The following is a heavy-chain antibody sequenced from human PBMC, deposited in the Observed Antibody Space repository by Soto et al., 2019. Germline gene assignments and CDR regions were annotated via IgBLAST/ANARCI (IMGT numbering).Heavy chain of an antibody. CDR1: GGSFSGYY. J-gene: IGHJ6*02. D-gene: IGHD3-9*01. Sequence: PSETLSLTCAVYGGSFSGYYWSWIRQPPGKGLEWIGEINHSGSTNYNPSIKSRVTISVDTSKNQFSLKLSSVTAADTAVYYCARGGLTGQYGDYYYYGMDVWGQGTTVTVSS. CDR2: INHSGST. CDR3: ARGGLTGQYGDYYYYGMDV. V-gene: IGHV4-34*01.